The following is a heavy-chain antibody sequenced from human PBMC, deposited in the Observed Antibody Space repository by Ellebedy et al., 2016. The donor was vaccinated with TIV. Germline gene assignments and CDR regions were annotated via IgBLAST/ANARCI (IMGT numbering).Heavy chain of an antibody. CDR3: AREGGSYQYFDY. J-gene: IGHJ4*02. CDR2: MWYDGSNK. V-gene: IGHV3-33*01. Sequence: PGGSLRLSCAASGFTFSSYGMHWVRQAPGKGLEWVAVMWYDGSNKYYADSVKGRFTISRDNSKNTLYLQMNSLRAEDTAVYYCAREGGSYQYFDYWGQGTLVTVSS. CDR1: GFTFSSYG. D-gene: IGHD1-26*01.